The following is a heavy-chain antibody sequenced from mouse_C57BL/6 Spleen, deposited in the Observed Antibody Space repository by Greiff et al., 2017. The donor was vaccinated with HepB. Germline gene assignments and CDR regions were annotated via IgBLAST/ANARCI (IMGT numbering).Heavy chain of an antibody. CDR1: GFTFSDAW. Sequence: EVKLEESGGGLVQPGGSMKLSCAASGFTFSDAWMDWVRQSPEKGLEWVAEIRNKANNHATYYAESVKGRFTISRDDSKSSVYLQMNSLRAEDTGIYYCTRSIYYDYDGPYFDVWGTGTTVTVSS. CDR3: TRSIYYDYDGPYFDV. J-gene: IGHJ1*03. CDR2: IRNKANNHAT. V-gene: IGHV6-6*01. D-gene: IGHD2-4*01.